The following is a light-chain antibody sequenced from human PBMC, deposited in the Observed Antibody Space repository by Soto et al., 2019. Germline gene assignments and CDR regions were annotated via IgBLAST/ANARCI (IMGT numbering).Light chain of an antibody. CDR1: SSDIGAYDY. CDR2: DVN. CDR3: VSVTTPSTHV. Sequence: QSALTQPASLSGSPGQSITISCTGTSSDIGAYDYFSWFHQHPGNATKLIISDVNNRPAVVSNRFSGSKSGNTAYLTSAGLQVEDEAEYFCVSVTTPSTHVFGAGTQLTVL. V-gene: IGLV2-14*03. J-gene: IGLJ7*01.